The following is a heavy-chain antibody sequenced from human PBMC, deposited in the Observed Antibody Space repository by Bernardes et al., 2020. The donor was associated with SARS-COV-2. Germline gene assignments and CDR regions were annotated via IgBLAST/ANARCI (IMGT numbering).Heavy chain of an antibody. CDR1: GYSLTRYW. V-gene: IGHV5-51*01. D-gene: IGHD3-10*01. J-gene: IGHJ6*02. Sequence: GACLKITSKGSGYSLTRYWIGWVRPMPGKGLEWMGIIYPGDSDTRYSPSFQGQVTISADKSISTAYLQWSSLKASDTAMYYCARRGSGSGKYYYYGMDVWGQGTTVTVSS. CDR3: ARRGSGSGKYYYYGMDV. CDR2: IYPGDSDT.